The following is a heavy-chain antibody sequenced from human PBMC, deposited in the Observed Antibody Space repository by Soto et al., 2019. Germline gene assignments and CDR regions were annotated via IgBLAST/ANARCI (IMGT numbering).Heavy chain of an antibody. V-gene: IGHV3-23*01. CDR3: AKSYYYDSSGYYYLEYFQR. CDR2: ISGSGGST. Sequence: EVQLLESGGGLVQPGGSLRLSCAASGFTFSSYAMSWVRQAPGKGLEWVSAISGSGGSTYYADSVKGRFTISRDNSKNTLYLQMNSLRAEDTAVYYCAKSYYYDSSGYYYLEYFQRWGQGTLVTVSS. J-gene: IGHJ1*01. CDR1: GFTFSSYA. D-gene: IGHD3-22*01.